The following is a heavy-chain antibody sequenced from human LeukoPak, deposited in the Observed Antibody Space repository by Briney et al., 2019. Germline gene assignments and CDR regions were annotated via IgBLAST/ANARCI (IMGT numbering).Heavy chain of an antibody. J-gene: IGHJ4*02. CDR1: GFTFSTPA. CDR2: IGGSGGST. CDR3: ARSADRLIITFDY. D-gene: IGHD3-9*01. Sequence: GGSLRLSCAPSGFTFSTPAMSWVRQAPGKGLEWVSTIGGSGGSTYYADSVKGRFTISRDNSKNTLYLQMNSLRAEDTAVYYCARSADRLIITFDYWGQGTLVTVSS. V-gene: IGHV3-23*01.